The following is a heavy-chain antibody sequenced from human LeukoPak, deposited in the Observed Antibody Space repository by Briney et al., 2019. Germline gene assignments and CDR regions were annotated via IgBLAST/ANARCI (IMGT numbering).Heavy chain of an antibody. CDR2: IYTSGST. CDR3: ARARRNSSRLKYNWFDP. Sequence: SSETLSLTCTVSGGSISSGSYYWSWIRQPAGKGLEWIGRIYTSGSTNYNPSLKSRVTISVDTSKNQFSLKLSSVTAADTAVYYCARARRNSSRLKYNWFDPWGQGTLVTVSS. CDR1: GGSISSGSYY. J-gene: IGHJ5*02. V-gene: IGHV4-61*02. D-gene: IGHD6-13*01.